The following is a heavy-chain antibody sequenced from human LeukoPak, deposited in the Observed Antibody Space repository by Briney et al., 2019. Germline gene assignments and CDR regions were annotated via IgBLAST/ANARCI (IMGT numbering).Heavy chain of an antibody. Sequence: GGSLRLSCAASGFTVSSNYMSWVRQAPGKGLEWVAFIRYDGSNKYYADSVKGRSIISRDNSKNTLYLQMNSLRTEDTAVYYCAKDPEGEAYWGQGTLVTVSS. J-gene: IGHJ4*02. CDR1: GFTVSSNY. CDR3: AKDPEGEAY. V-gene: IGHV3-30*02. CDR2: IRYDGSNK. D-gene: IGHD3-16*01.